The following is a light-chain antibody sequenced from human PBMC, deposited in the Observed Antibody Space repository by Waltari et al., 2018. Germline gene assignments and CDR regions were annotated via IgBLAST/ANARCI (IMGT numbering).Light chain of an antibody. J-gene: IGLJ1*01. CDR2: QDT. CDR1: TLGNKF. CDR3: QAWDSNTHYV. V-gene: IGLV3-1*01. Sequence: SYVLTQPPSVSVSPGQTASISCSGDTLGNKFACWYQLKPGQSPVLVIYQDTKRPSGIPERFSGSNSGNTATLTISGTQAMDEADYYCQAWDSNTHYVFGTGTKVTVL.